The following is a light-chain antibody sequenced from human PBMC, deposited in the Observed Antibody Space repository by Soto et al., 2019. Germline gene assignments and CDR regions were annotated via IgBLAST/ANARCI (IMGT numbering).Light chain of an antibody. Sequence: QSALTQPASVSGSPGQSITISCTGTSSDVGDYNYVSWYQQHPGKAPKLMIYDISNRPSGVSNRFSGSKSGNTASLTISGLQAEDEADYYCSSFPTSSTSVVFGGGTKLTVL. CDR1: SSDVGDYNY. CDR3: SSFPTSSTSVV. V-gene: IGLV2-14*01. CDR2: DIS. J-gene: IGLJ2*01.